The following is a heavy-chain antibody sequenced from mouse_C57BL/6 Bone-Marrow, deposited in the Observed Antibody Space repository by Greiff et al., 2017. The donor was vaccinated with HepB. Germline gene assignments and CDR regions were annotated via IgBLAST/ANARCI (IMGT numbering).Heavy chain of an antibody. V-gene: IGHV1-81*01. CDR3: ARGVTTVVARYAMDY. CDR2: IYPRSGNT. J-gene: IGHJ4*01. Sequence: VHLVESGAELARPGASVKLSCKASGYTFTSYGISWVKQRTGQGLEWIGEIYPRSGNTYYNEKFKGKATLTADKSSSTAYMELRSLTSEDSAVYFCARGVTTVVARYAMDYWGQGTSVTVTS. D-gene: IGHD1-1*01. CDR1: GYTFTSYG.